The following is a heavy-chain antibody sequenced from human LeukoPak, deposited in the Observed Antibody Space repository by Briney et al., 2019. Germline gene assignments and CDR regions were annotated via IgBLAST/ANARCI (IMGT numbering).Heavy chain of an antibody. Sequence: ASVTVSCKASGYTFTGYYIHWVRQAPGQGLEWMGWVDPGSGGTNYAQNFQGRVTMTSDTSINTAYMELTRLRSNDTAMYYCARDFISMIVGDAFDMWAQGTMITVSS. CDR3: ARDFISMIVGDAFDM. CDR2: VDPGSGGT. CDR1: GYTFTGYY. J-gene: IGHJ3*02. V-gene: IGHV1-2*02. D-gene: IGHD3-22*01.